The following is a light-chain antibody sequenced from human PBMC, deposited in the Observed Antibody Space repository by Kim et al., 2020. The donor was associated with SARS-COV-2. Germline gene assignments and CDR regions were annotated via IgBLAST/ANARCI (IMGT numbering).Light chain of an antibody. Sequence: SYELIQPPSVSMAPGKTARITCGGNNIGDNSVHWYQQQPGQAPVLVMYWDSDRPSGIPERFSGSNSGNTATLTISRVEAGDEGDYYCQVWDSDSRHWVFGGGTQLTVL. CDR1: NIGDNS. CDR3: QVWDSDSRHWV. J-gene: IGLJ3*02. CDR2: WDS. V-gene: IGLV3-21*04.